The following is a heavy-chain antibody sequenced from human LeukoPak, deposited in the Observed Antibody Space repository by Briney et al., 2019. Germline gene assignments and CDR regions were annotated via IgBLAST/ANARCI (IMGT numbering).Heavy chain of an antibody. Sequence: ASVKVSCKASGYTFTGYYMHWVRQAPGQGLEWTGWINPNSGGTNYAQKFQGRVTMTRDTSISTAYMELSRLRSDDTAVYYCARVHTAMVQYWGQGTLVTVSS. J-gene: IGHJ4*02. D-gene: IGHD5-18*01. CDR3: ARVHTAMVQY. CDR2: INPNSGGT. CDR1: GYTFTGYY. V-gene: IGHV1-2*02.